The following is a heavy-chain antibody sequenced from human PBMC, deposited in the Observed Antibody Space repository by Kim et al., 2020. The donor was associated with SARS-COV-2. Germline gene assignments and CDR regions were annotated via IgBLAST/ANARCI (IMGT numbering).Heavy chain of an antibody. CDR2: IWYDGSNK. CDR1: GFTFSSYG. J-gene: IGHJ6*02. D-gene: IGHD2-21*02. V-gene: IGHV3-33*01. CDR3: ASSPPIVVVTATDFYYYYYGMDV. Sequence: GGSLRLSCAASGFTFSSYGMHWVRQAPGKGLEWVAVIWYDGSNKYYADSVKGRFTISRDNSKNTLYLQMNSLRAEDTAVYYCASSPPIVVVTATDFYYYYYGMDVWGQGTTVTVSS.